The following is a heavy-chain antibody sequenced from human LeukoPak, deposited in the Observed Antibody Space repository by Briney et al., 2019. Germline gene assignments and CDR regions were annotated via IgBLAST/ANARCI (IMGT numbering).Heavy chain of an antibody. D-gene: IGHD3-3*01. CDR2: IKQDGSEK. Sequence: PGGSLRLSCAASGFTFSSYWMSWVRQAPGKGLEWVANIKQDGSEKYYVDSVKGRFTISRDNAKNSLYLQMNSLRAEDTAVYYCARELSPSWDDFGSGYYSYYYYYGMDIWGQGTTVTVSS. V-gene: IGHV3-7*01. CDR1: GFTFSSYW. J-gene: IGHJ6*02. CDR3: ARELSPSWDDFGSGYYSYYYYYGMDI.